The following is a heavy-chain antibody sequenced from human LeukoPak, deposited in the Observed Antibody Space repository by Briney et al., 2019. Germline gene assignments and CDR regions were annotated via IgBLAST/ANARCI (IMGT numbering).Heavy chain of an antibody. CDR3: ANPLQRAQAFDI. CDR2: IYHSGST. J-gene: IGHJ3*02. Sequence: SGTLSLTCAVSGGSISSSNWWSWVRLPPGKGLEWIGEIYHSGSTNYNPSLKSRVTISVDKSKNQFSLKLSSVTAADTAVYYCANPLQRAQAFDIWGQGTMVTVSS. D-gene: IGHD2-21*01. V-gene: IGHV4-4*02. CDR1: GGSISSSNW.